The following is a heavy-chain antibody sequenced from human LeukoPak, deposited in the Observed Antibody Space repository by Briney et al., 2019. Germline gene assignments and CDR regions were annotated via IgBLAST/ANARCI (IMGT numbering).Heavy chain of an antibody. D-gene: IGHD3-3*01. CDR1: GFTFSNYW. Sequence: GGSLRLSCGASGFTFSNYWMSWVRQAPGKGLEWVINISQDGSGKNYADSVEGRFTISRDNAKNSLYLQMNSLRAEDTAVYYCVRDRDRSTLEWLSLYYYYGMDVWGQGTTVTVSS. CDR3: VRDRDRSTLEWLSLYYYYGMDV. V-gene: IGHV3-7*03. J-gene: IGHJ6*02. CDR2: ISQDGSGK.